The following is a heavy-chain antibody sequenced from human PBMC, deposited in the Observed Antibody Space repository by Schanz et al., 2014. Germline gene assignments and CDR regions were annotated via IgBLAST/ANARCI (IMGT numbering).Heavy chain of an antibody. CDR3: AKEKEEVAADGSFFDY. CDR1: GFTFSDHY. V-gene: IGHV3-30*02. Sequence: VQLVESGGGMVQPGGSLRLSCAASGFTFSDHYMDWVRQAPGKGLEWVAVIRYDGRNKNFVESVKGRFTISRDNSKNTLYLQMNSLRAEDTAVYYCAKEKEEVAADGSFFDYWGQGTLVTVSS. D-gene: IGHD6-13*01. CDR2: IRYDGRNK. J-gene: IGHJ4*02.